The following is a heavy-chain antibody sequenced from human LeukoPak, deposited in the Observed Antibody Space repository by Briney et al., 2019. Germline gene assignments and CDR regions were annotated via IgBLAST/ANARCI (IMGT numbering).Heavy chain of an antibody. D-gene: IGHD6-13*01. CDR3: ASGAYSSSWSVDY. Sequence: ASVKVSCKASGYTFTGYYMHWVRQTPGQGLEWMGWINPNSGGTNYAQKFQGRVTMTRDTSINTAYMELSRLRSDGTAMFYCASGAYSSSWSVDYWGQGTLVTVSS. CDR2: INPNSGGT. V-gene: IGHV1-2*02. CDR1: GYTFTGYY. J-gene: IGHJ4*02.